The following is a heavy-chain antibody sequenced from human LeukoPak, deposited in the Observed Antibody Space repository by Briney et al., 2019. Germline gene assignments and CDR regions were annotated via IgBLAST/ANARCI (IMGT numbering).Heavy chain of an antibody. Sequence: GGSLRLSCAASGFTFSSYSMNWVRQAPGKGLEWVSSISSSSSYIYYADSVKGRSTISRDNAKNSLYLQMNSLRAEDTAVYYCARDLGQLQDYYYYGMDVWGQGTTVTVSS. CDR3: ARDLGQLQDYYYYGMDV. D-gene: IGHD2-2*01. J-gene: IGHJ6*02. V-gene: IGHV3-21*01. CDR1: GFTFSSYS. CDR2: ISSSSSYI.